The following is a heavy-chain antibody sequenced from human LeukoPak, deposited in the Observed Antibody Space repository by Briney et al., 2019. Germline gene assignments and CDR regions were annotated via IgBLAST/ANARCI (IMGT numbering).Heavy chain of an antibody. CDR3: ARPRDGYNLVAFDI. CDR1: GFTFSSYA. D-gene: IGHD5-24*01. V-gene: IGHV3-21*01. J-gene: IGHJ3*02. CDR2: ITSSSTI. Sequence: NTGGSLRLSCAASGFTFSSYAMSWVRQAPGKGLEWVSGITSSSTIYYADSVKGRFTISRDNAKNSLYLQMNSLRAEDTAVYYCARPRDGYNLVAFDIWGQGTMVSVSS.